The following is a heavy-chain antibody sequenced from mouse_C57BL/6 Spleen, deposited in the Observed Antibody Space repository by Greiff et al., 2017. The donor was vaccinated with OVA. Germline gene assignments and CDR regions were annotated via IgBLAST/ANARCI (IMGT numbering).Heavy chain of an antibody. CDR1: RYTFTSYD. V-gene: IGHV1-85*01. D-gene: IGHD1-1*01. CDR3: ARDWYYGSSLWYFDV. Sequence: QVQLQQSGPELVKPGASVKLSCKASRYTFTSYDINWVKQRPGQGLEWIGWIYPRDGSTKYNEKFKGKATLTVDTSSSTAYMELHSLTSEDSAVYFCARDWYYGSSLWYFDVWGTGTTVTVSS. J-gene: IGHJ1*03. CDR2: IYPRDGST.